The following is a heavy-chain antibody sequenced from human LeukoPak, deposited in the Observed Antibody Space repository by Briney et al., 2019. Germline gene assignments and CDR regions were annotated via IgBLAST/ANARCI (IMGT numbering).Heavy chain of an antibody. V-gene: IGHV4-38-2*02. CDR2: IYRSGST. D-gene: IGHD4-17*01. CDR1: GYSINSGYY. J-gene: IGHJ6*03. Sequence: SETLSLTCTVSGYSINSGYYWVWIRQPPGKGLEWIGSIYRSGSTNYNPSLKSRVTISVDTSKNQFSLKVSSVTAADTAVYYCARGGSTVTTWGGYYMDVWGKGTTVTISS. CDR3: ARGGSTVTTWGGYYMDV.